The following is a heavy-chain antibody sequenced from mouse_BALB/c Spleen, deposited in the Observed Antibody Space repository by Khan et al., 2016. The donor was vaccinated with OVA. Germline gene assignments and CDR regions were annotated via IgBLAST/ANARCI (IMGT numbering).Heavy chain of an antibody. D-gene: IGHD2-1*01. V-gene: IGHV1-5*01. J-gene: IGHJ2*01. CDR3: ARNGFGNYEIWDY. CDR1: GYTFTNYW. Sequence: IQLVQSGTVLARPGASVKMSCKASGYTFTNYWMHWVKQRPGQGLEWIGTIYPGNSDTNYNQKFTGKAKLTAGTSTSTAYMELSSLTNEDSAVYYCARNGFGNYEIWDYWGQGTTLTVSS. CDR2: IYPGNSDT.